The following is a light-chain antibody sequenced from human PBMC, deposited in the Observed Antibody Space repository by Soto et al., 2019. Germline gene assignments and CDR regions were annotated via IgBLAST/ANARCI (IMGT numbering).Light chain of an antibody. V-gene: IGLV2-14*03. CDR3: CSYSGSSTIVV. CDR2: DVD. Sequence: QSALTQPASVSGSPGQSITISCTGTSSDVGGYNFVSWYQQHPGKAPRLMIFDVDNRPSGVSTRSSGSKSGNTASLTISGLQAEDAADYYCCSYSGSSTIVVFGGGTKLTVL. J-gene: IGLJ2*01. CDR1: SSDVGGYNF.